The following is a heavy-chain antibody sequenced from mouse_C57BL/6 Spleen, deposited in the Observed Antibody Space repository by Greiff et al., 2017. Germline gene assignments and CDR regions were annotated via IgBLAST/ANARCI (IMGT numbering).Heavy chain of an antibody. CDR1: GYAFSSYW. CDR2: IYPGDGDT. CDR3: ARSNWDRGYYFDY. V-gene: IGHV1-80*01. J-gene: IGHJ2*01. Sequence: VQLQQSGAELVKPGASVKISCKASGYAFSSYWMNWVKQRPGKGLEWIGQIYPGDGDTNYNGKFKGKATLTADKSSSTAYMQLSSLTSEDSAVYFCARSNWDRGYYFDYWGQGTTLTVSS. D-gene: IGHD4-1*01.